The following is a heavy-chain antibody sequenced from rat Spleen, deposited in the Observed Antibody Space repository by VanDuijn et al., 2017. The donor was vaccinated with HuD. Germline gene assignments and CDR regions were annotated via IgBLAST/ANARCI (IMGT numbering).Heavy chain of an antibody. CDR3: ARGDPGMG. CDR2: ISTGGGNT. D-gene: IGHD1-4*01. V-gene: IGHV5S13*01. Sequence: EVQLVESDGGLVQPGRSLKLSCAASGFTFSNYGMAWVRQTPTKGLEWVASISTGGGNTYYRDSVKGRFTISRDNAQNTLYLQMNNLRSEDTAMYYCARGDPGMGWGQGTLVTVSS. J-gene: IGHJ3*01. CDR1: GFTFSNYG.